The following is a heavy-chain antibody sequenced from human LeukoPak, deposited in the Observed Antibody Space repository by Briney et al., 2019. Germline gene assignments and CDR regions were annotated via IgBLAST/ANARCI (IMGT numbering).Heavy chain of an antibody. J-gene: IGHJ5*02. CDR3: ASRLTDIVVVPAAPVGWFDP. Sequence: PSETLSPTCTVSRGSISSSSYYWGWIRQPPGKGLEWIGSIYYSGSTYYNPSLKSRVTISVDTSKNQFSLKLSSVTAADTAVYYCASRLTDIVVVPAAPVGWFDPRGQGTLVTVSS. CDR2: IYYSGST. CDR1: RGSISSSSYY. V-gene: IGHV4-39*01. D-gene: IGHD2-2*01.